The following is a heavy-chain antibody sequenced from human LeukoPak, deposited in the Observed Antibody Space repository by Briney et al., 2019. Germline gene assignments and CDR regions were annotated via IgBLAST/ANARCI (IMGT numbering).Heavy chain of an antibody. D-gene: IGHD2-21*01. V-gene: IGHV3-23*01. CDR1: GFTFSNYA. CDR2: INDRGGDT. CDR3: AKGLRGHYDY. J-gene: IGHJ4*02. Sequence: GGSLRLSCAASGFTFSNYAMTWVRQAPGKGLEWISAINDRGGDTYYADSVKGRFTISRDNSKNTLYLQMNSLRAEDTAVYYCAKGLRGHYDYWGQGNLVTVSS.